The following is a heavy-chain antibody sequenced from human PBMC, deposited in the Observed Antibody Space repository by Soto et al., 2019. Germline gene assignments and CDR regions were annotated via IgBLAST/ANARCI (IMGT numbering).Heavy chain of an antibody. D-gene: IGHD3-16*01. CDR1: GFSLTTRGVG. CDR3: AHIPNYYQYDWFDP. CDR2: IYWDDDK. V-gene: IGHV2-5*02. J-gene: IGHJ5*02. Sequence: QITLKESGPTLVKPTQTLTLTCTFSGFSLTTRGVGVGWIRQPPGKALEFLALIYWDDDKRYSPSLQSRLSITKDTSKNQVALTMTNVDPVDTATYYCAHIPNYYQYDWFDPWGQGTLVSVSS.